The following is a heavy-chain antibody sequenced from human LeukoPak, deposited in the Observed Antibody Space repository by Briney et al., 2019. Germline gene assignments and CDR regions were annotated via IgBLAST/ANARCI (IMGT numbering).Heavy chain of an antibody. D-gene: IGHD1-26*01. J-gene: IGHJ3*02. Sequence: SETLSLTCVVYGGSFSGYYWSWNRQPPGKGLEWIGEINHSGSTNYNPSLKSRVTISVDTSKNQFSLNLSSVTAADTAVYYCARHRGVSYYDAFDIWGQGTVVTVSS. V-gene: IGHV4-34*01. CDR1: GGSFSGYY. CDR2: INHSGST. CDR3: ARHRGVSYYDAFDI.